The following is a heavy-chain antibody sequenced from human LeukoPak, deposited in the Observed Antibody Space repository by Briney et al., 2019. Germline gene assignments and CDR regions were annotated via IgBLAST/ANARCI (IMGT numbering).Heavy chain of an antibody. V-gene: IGHV4-38-2*02. J-gene: IGHJ4*02. CDR3: ARSDYHSGSNPFDY. D-gene: IGHD1-26*01. CDR1: GYSITRGYY. CDR2: IYHTGIT. Sequence: SETLSLTCTVSGYSITRGYYWGWIRQAPGKGLEWIASIYHTGITYYNPSLKSRVTISLDTSKNQFSLRLNSVTAADTAVYYCARSDYHSGSNPFDYWGQGTLVTVSS.